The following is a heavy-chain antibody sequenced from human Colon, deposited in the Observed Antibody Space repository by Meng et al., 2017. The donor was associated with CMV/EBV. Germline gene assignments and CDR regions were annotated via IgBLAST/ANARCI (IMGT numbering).Heavy chain of an antibody. Sequence: HVPLVEAGADLVKLGGSLILSCAASGFPSSDYYMSWIREAPGKGLEWVSDISSTSSYINYADSVKGRFTISRDNAKNSLYLQMNSLRAEYTAVYYCARVGGSGSYNFDYWGQGTLVTASS. CDR3: ARVGGSGSYNFDY. CDR2: ISSTSSYI. D-gene: IGHD3-10*01. CDR1: GFPSSDYY. V-gene: IGHV3-11*05. J-gene: IGHJ4*02.